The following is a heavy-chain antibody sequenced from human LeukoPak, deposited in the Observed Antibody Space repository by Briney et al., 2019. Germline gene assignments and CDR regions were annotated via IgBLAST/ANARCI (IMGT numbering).Heavy chain of an antibody. CDR1: GYTFTVYY. D-gene: IGHD3-16*01. V-gene: IGHV1-2*02. CDR2: INPNSGGT. CDR3: ARDDPISGGDDYYGMDV. Sequence: GASVKVSCKASGYTFTVYYMHWVRQAPGQGLEWMGWINPNSGGTNYAQKFQGRVTMTRDTSISTAYMELSRLRSDDTAVYYCARDDPISGGDDYYGMDVWGQGTTVTVSS. J-gene: IGHJ6*02.